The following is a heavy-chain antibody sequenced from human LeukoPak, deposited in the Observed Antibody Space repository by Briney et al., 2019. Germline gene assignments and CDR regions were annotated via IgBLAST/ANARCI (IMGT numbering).Heavy chain of an antibody. D-gene: IGHD3-16*01. CDR2: IYYSGST. V-gene: IGHV4-39*01. J-gene: IGHJ4*02. CDR1: GGSISSSSYY. Sequence: SETLSLTCTVSGGSISSSSYYWGWIRQPPGKGLEWIGSIYYSGSTYYNPSLKSRVTISVDTSKNQFSLKLSSVPAADTAVYYCARHPVPTERGYDYWGQGNLVTVSS. CDR3: ARHPVPTERGYDY.